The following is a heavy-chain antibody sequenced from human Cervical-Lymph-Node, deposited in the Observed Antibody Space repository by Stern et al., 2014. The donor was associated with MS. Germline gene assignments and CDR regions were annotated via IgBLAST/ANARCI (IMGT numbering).Heavy chain of an antibody. J-gene: IGHJ6*02. V-gene: IGHV1-69*01. CDR1: GGTFSSYA. CDR3: ARGELKEGLVRGMDV. D-gene: IGHD1-26*01. CDR2: IIPIFGTA. Sequence: VQLLESGAEVKKPGSSVKVSCKASGGTFSSYAISWVRQAPGQGLEWLGGIIPIFGTANYAQKFQGRVPITADESTSTAYMELSSLRSEDTAVYYCARGELKEGLVRGMDVWGQGTTVTVSS.